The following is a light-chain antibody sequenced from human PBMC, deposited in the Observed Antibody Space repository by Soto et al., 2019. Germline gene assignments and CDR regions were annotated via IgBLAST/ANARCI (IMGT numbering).Light chain of an antibody. CDR2: KAS. CDR1: QSISNW. V-gene: IGKV1-5*03. Sequence: DIQMTQSPSTLSASVGDRVTITCRASQSISNWLAWYQQKPGKAPKLLIYKASILESGVPSRFSGSGSGTECALTISSLQPDDFATYYCQQYNSYPLTFGGGTKVEIK. J-gene: IGKJ4*01. CDR3: QQYNSYPLT.